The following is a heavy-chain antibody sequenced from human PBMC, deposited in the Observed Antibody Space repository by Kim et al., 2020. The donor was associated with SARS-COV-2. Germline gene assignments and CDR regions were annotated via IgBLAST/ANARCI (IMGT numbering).Heavy chain of an antibody. V-gene: IGHV4-39*01. CDR3: ASTYDYVWGSYQNWFDP. Sequence: SETLSLTCTVSGGSISSSSYYWGWIRQPPGKGLEWIGSIYYSGSTYYNPSLKSRVTISVDTSKNQFSLKLSSVTAADTAVYYCASTYDYVWGSYQNWFDPWGQGTLVTVSS. CDR1: GGSISSSSYY. CDR2: IYYSGST. D-gene: IGHD3-16*01. J-gene: IGHJ5*02.